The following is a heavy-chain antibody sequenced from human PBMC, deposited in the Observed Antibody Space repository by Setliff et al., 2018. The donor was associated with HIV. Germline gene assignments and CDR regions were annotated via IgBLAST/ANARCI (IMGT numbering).Heavy chain of an antibody. D-gene: IGHD1-7*01. CDR3: AKRAVQDGTVTSSNWFES. Sequence: SETLSLTCTVSGGSINNYYWSWIRQPPGKGLEWIGYVYTSGSTGYNPSLTSRVTMSTDTPNNRFALKLTSVTAADTAVYYCAKRAVQDGTVTSSNWFESWGQGTLVTVSS. V-gene: IGHV4-4*09. CDR1: GGSINNYY. J-gene: IGHJ5*01. CDR2: VYTSGST.